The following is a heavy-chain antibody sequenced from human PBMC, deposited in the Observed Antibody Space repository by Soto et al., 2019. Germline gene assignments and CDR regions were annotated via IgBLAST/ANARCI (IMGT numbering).Heavy chain of an antibody. CDR2: MSGSGGGT. CDR3: AKARMTTVTREAFDN. J-gene: IGHJ3*02. V-gene: IGHV3-23*01. CDR1: GFAFSNYA. Sequence: EVQLLESGGGLVQPGGSLRLSCAASGFAFSNYAMTWVRQAPGKGLEWVSAMSGSGGGTFYADYVKGRFTISRDNSKNTLYLQMNSLTAEDTAVYYGAKARMTTVTREAFDNWGQGTMVSVSS. D-gene: IGHD4-17*01.